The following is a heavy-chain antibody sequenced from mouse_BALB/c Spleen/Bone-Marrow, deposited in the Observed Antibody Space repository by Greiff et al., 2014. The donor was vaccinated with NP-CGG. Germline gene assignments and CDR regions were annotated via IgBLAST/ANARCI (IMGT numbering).Heavy chain of an antibody. J-gene: IGHJ2*01. Sequence: QVQLQQSGAELVRPGSSVKISCKASGYAFSSYWMNWVKQRPGQGLEWIGQIYPGDGDTNYNGKFKGKATLTADKSSSTACMQHNSLASEGSAVYCCERVRNWADYWGQGTTFTVSS. V-gene: IGHV1-80*01. D-gene: IGHD4-1*01. CDR1: GYAFSSYW. CDR2: IYPGDGDT. CDR3: ERVRNWADY.